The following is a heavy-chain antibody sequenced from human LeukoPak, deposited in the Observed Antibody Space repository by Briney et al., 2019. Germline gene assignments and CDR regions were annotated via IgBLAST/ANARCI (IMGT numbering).Heavy chain of an antibody. Sequence: PSETLSLTCTVSGGSVSSNIYSWGWIRQPPGKGLQWIGSLYYGGSTHYKPSLKSRVTISVDTSKNQFSLKLSSVTAADTAVCYCARFSRTNYYDSSGYYWGFAAFDIWGQGTMVTVSS. V-gene: IGHV4-39*07. CDR2: LYYGGST. CDR1: GGSVSSNIYS. CDR3: ARFSRTNYYDSSGYYWGFAAFDI. D-gene: IGHD3-22*01. J-gene: IGHJ3*02.